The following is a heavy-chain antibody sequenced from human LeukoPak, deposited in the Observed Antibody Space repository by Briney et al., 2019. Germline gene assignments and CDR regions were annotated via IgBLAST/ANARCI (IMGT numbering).Heavy chain of an antibody. V-gene: IGHV4-30-4*01. CDR2: IYYSGST. J-gene: IGHJ4*02. CDR3: ARTQITVRSYYFDY. D-gene: IGHD4-11*01. CDR1: GGSISSGDYY. Sequence: SQTLSLTCTVSGGSISSGDYYWSWIRQPPGKGLEWIGYIYYSGSTYYNPSLKSRVTISVDTSKNQFSLKLSSVTAADTAVYYCARTQITVRSYYFDYWGREPWSPSPQ.